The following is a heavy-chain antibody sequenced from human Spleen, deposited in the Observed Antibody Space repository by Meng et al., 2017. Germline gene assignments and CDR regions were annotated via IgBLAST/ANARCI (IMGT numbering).Heavy chain of an antibody. Sequence: GSLRLSCSVSGDSINSYYWNWIRQSPGKGLEWIGYVYYSGITKYNPSLESRVTLSFDTSKNQVSLKLSSVTAADTAVYYCARDLYYDSSGHYDADAFDVWGQGTMVTVSS. CDR2: VYYSGIT. V-gene: IGHV4-59*01. CDR3: ARDLYYDSSGHYDADAFDV. J-gene: IGHJ3*01. CDR1: GDSINSYY. D-gene: IGHD3-22*01.